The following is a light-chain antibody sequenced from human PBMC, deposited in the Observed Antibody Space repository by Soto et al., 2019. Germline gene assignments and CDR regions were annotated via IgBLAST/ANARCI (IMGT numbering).Light chain of an antibody. V-gene: IGLV2-8*01. CDR1: SSDVGCYNY. J-gene: IGLJ2*01. CDR2: EVY. CDR3: SAYAGSSTWV. Sequence: QSVPTQPPSASGSPGQSVTFSCTGTSSDVGCYNYVSWYQQYPGKAPKLMIYEVYKRHSGVPDRFSGSKSGNTASLTVSGLQPEDEADYYCSAYAGSSTWVFGGGTKLTVL.